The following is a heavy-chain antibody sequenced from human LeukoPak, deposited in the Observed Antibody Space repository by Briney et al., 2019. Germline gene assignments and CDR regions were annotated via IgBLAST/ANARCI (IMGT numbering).Heavy chain of an antibody. CDR2: IRYDGSNK. V-gene: IGHV3-30*02. Sequence: PGGSLRLSCAASGFTFSSYGMHWVRQAPGKGLEWVAFIRYDGSNKYYADSVKGRFTISRDNSKNTLYLQMNSLRAEDTAVYYCAKAYYYGSGSSRYYYYYMDVWGKGTTVTISS. CDR1: GFTFSSYG. J-gene: IGHJ6*03. CDR3: AKAYYYGSGSSRYYYYYMDV. D-gene: IGHD3-10*01.